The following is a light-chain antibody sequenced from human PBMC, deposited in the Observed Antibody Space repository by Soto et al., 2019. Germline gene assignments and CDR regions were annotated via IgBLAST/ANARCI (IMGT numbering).Light chain of an antibody. V-gene: IGKV1-39*01. CDR1: QSISSY. CDR2: AAS. Sequence: DIQITPFPSSLSSSVRDRVTITCRASQSISSYLNLYQQQPGKAPKLLIYAASTLQRGVPSKFSGIGSGTDFTLTISSLQPEDFATYYCQQSFSTPPTFGQGTKVDIK. CDR3: QQSFSTPPT. J-gene: IGKJ1*01.